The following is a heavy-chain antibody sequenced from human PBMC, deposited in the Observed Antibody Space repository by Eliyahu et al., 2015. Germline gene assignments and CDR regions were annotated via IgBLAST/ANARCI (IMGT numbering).Heavy chain of an antibody. V-gene: IGHV6-1*01. J-gene: IGHJ4*02. CDR1: GDTISSNSAA. CDR3: ARDQSPGGFDY. CDR2: TYYRSKWDT. D-gene: IGHD3-16*01. Sequence: QVQLQQSGPGLVKPSQTXXLXCAISGDTISSNSAAWNWVRQSPSRGLXWLGRTYYRSKWDTXYAVSVKSRITINPDTSKNQFSLQLKSVTPEDTAMYFCARDQSPGGFDYWGQGTLIIVSS.